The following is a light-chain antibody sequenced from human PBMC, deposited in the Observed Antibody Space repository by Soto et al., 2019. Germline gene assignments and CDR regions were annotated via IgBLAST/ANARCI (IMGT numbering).Light chain of an antibody. J-gene: IGKJ1*01. CDR1: QSISYY. V-gene: IGKV1-5*01. CDR3: QQYNRFSTWT. CDR2: NAS. Sequence: DIQMTQSPSTLSASVGDRVTITCRASQSISYYLAWYQKKPGKAPKGLIWNASSLQRGVPSRFSGSGSGTEFTLTISSLQPDDFATYYCQQYNRFSTWTFGQGTKVEIK.